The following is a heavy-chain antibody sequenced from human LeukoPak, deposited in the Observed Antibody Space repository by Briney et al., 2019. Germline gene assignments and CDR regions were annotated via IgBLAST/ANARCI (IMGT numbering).Heavy chain of an antibody. CDR3: ARDREYQLLPLYNWFDP. CDR1: GFTFSSYE. J-gene: IGHJ5*02. Sequence: GGSLRLSCAASGFTFSSYEINWVRQAPGKGLEWVSYISSSGSTIKYADSVKGRFTISRGNAKNSLYLQMNSLRAEDTAVYYCARDREYQLLPLYNWFDPWGQGTLVTVSS. V-gene: IGHV3-48*03. D-gene: IGHD2-2*01. CDR2: ISSSGSTI.